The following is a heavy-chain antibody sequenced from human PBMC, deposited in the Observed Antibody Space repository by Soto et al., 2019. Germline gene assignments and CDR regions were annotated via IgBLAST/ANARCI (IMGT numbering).Heavy chain of an antibody. CDR2: IYSGGST. V-gene: IGHV3-53*02. D-gene: IGHD2-2*01. J-gene: IGHJ6*03. CDR3: ARLSGDIVVVPAASYYYYYYMDV. CDR1: GFTVSSNY. Sequence: EVQLVETGGGLIQPGGSLRLSCAASGFTVSSNYMSWVRQAPGKGLEWVSVIYSGGSTYYADSVKGRFTISRDNSKNTLYLQMNSLRAEETAVYYCARLSGDIVVVPAASYYYYYYMDVWGKGTTVTVSS.